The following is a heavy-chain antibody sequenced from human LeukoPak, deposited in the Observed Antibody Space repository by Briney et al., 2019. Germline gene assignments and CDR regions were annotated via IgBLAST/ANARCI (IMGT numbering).Heavy chain of an antibody. V-gene: IGHV4-59*08. Sequence: PSETLSLTCSVSGGSVSSYYWSWIRQSPGKGLEWIGYIHNSGRTNYNPSLKGRVTGFVDTSKNQVSLRLSSVTAADMAVYYCARHGTISSESYFDYWGQGALVTVSS. CDR3: ARHGTISSESYFDY. J-gene: IGHJ4*02. CDR2: IHNSGRT. D-gene: IGHD1-14*01. CDR1: GGSVSSYY.